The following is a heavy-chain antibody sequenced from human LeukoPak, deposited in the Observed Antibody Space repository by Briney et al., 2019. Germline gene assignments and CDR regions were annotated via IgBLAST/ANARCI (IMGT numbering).Heavy chain of an antibody. CDR1: GFTFSGYW. D-gene: IGHD5-12*01. J-gene: IGHJ3*02. CDR3: ARGGLTGAFDI. CDR2: INGDGTGT. Sequence: HSGGSLRLSCAASGFTFSGYWMHWARQAPGKGLVWVSRINGDGTGTTHADSVKGRFTISRDNAKNTLYLQMNSLRAEDTAVYYCARGGLTGAFDIWGQGTMVTASS. V-gene: IGHV3-74*01.